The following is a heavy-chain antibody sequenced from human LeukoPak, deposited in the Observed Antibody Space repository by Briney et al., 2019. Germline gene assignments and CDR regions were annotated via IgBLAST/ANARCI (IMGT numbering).Heavy chain of an antibody. J-gene: IGHJ4*02. CDR2: IYTSGST. CDR3: ARQSQGITMVRGVIYY. CDR1: GGSISSGSYY. V-gene: IGHV4-61*02. D-gene: IGHD3-10*01. Sequence: SETLSLTCTVSGGSISSGSYYWSWIRQPAGKGLEWIGRIYTSGSTNYNPSLKSRVTISVDTSRNQFSLKLSSVTAADTAVYYCARQSQGITMVRGVIYYWGQGTLVTVSS.